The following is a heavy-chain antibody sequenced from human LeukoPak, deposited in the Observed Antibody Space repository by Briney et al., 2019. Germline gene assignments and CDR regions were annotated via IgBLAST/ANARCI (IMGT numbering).Heavy chain of an antibody. CDR2: ISYDGSNK. V-gene: IGHV3-30-3*01. CDR1: GFTFSSYA. D-gene: IGHD6-19*01. J-gene: IGHJ5*02. CDR3: ARDPGQIKGSGWYPNRFDP. Sequence: GRSLRLSCAASGFTFSSYAMHWVRQAPGKGLEWVAVISYDGSNKYYADSVKGRFTISRDNSKNTLYLQMNSLRAEDTAVYYCARDPGQIKGSGWYPNRFDPWGQGTLVTVSS.